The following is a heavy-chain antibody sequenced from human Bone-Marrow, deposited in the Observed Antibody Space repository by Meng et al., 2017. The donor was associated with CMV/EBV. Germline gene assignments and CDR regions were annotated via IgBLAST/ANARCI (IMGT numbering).Heavy chain of an antibody. CDR2: IRDSGGGT. Sequence: GGSLRLSCVASGFTFSNYGLTWVRQAPGKGLEWVSVIRDSGGGTLYADSVKGRFIISRDNSKNTLYLQMNSLRAEDTAVYYCASLRHNYWGQGTQVTVSS. CDR1: GFTFSNYG. J-gene: IGHJ4*02. D-gene: IGHD6-6*01. V-gene: IGHV3-23*01. CDR3: ASLRHNY.